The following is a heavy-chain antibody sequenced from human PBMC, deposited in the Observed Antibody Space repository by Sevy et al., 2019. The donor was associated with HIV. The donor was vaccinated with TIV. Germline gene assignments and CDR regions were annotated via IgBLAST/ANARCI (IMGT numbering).Heavy chain of an antibody. J-gene: IGHJ4*02. Sequence: GGSLRLSCAASGFTVSRNYMSWVRQAPGKGLEWVSVIYSGGSTYYADSVKGQFTISRDNSKNTLYLQMNSLRAEDTAVDYCAGGGIVGANWGGFDYWGQGTLVTVSS. CDR1: GFTVSRNY. D-gene: IGHD1-26*01. V-gene: IGHV3-53*01. CDR3: AGGGIVGANWGGFDY. CDR2: IYSGGST.